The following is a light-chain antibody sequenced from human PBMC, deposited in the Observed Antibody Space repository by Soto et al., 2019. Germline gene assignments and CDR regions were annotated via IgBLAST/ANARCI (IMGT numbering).Light chain of an antibody. CDR3: QHYGRSPS. CDR2: GAS. CDR1: QIIGSAY. V-gene: IGKV3-20*01. Sequence: ETTLTQSPDTLSLSPGEGATLSCRASQIIGSAYLAWYQQKPGQAPRLLIFGASTRATVTPHRFGGSESGKDFTLTISALESEDVALYCCQHYGRSPSFGQGTKLEIK. J-gene: IGKJ1*01.